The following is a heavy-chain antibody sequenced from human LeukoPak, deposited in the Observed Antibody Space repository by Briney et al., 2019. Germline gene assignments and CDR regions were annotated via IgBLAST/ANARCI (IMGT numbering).Heavy chain of an antibody. CDR2: ISGSGGST. Sequence: GGSLRLSCAASGFTFSSSSMSWLRQAPGKGLEWVSVISGSGGSTDYADSVRGRFTNSRDNSKNTLYLQINSLRAEDTAVYYCAKGSGWYVWGQGTLVTVSS. J-gene: IGHJ4*02. D-gene: IGHD6-19*01. V-gene: IGHV3-23*01. CDR3: AKGSGWYV. CDR1: GFTFSSSS.